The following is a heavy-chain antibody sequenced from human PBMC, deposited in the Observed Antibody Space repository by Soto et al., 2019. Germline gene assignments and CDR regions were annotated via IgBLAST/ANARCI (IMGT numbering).Heavy chain of an antibody. Sequence: QVQLQESGPGLVKPSQTLSLTCTVSGGSISSGGYYWSWIRQHPGKGLEWIGYIYYSGSTYYNPSLKSRVPIPEEPSKTNSPRKLTSVTAADRPVNYCPGPPHSPVTTSANWGRGTLVTV. CDR2: IYYSGST. J-gene: IGHJ4*02. V-gene: IGHV4-31*03. CDR3: PGPPHSPVTTSAN. D-gene: IGHD4-17*01. CDR1: GGSISSGGYY.